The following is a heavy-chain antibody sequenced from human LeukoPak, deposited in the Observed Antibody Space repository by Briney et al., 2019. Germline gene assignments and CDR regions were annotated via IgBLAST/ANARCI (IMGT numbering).Heavy chain of an antibody. CDR1: GFTFSSYS. CDR2: ISSSSSTI. CDR3: ARLQCGGSCSLFDY. Sequence: SGGSLRLSCAASGFTFSSYSMNWVRQAPGKGLEWVSYISSSSSTIYYADSVKGRFTISRDNAKNSLYLQMNSLRAEDTAVYYCARLQCGGSCSLFDYWGQGTLVTVSS. D-gene: IGHD2-15*01. V-gene: IGHV3-48*01. J-gene: IGHJ4*02.